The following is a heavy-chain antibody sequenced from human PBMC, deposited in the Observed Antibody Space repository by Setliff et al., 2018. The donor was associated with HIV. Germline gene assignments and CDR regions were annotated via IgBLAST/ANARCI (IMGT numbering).Heavy chain of an antibody. CDR2: ISPTGNT. V-gene: IGHV4-59*11. Sequence: SETLSLTCAVYGGSLSGHFWSWIRQPPGKGLEWIGYISPTGNTNYNPSLKSRVTISTDTSKNQFSLNVRSVTAADTAVYFCAKSSPSIGYISDHWGQGTLVTVSS. CDR1: GGSLSGHF. CDR3: AKSSPSIGYISDH. J-gene: IGHJ4*02. D-gene: IGHD5-12*01.